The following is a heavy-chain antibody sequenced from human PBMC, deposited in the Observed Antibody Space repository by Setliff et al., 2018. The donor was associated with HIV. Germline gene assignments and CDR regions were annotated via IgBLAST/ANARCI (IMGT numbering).Heavy chain of an antibody. V-gene: IGHV1-69*10. J-gene: IGHJ3*02. CDR1: RGTFTTDA. CDR3: ARGQYDILTGLRRYAFYM. D-gene: IGHD3-9*01. Sequence: GASVKVSCKTSRGTFTTDAFSWVRQAPGQGLEWMGGIIPILNVAKYPKKFHCRVTITADKSTSTVYMELSSLRSEDPAVYFCARGQYDILTGLRRYAFYMWGQGTMVTVSS. CDR2: IIPILNVA.